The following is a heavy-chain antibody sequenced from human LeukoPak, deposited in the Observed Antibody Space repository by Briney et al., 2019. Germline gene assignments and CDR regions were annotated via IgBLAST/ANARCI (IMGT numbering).Heavy chain of an antibody. CDR3: AREGQVVGRTMSDY. Sequence: ASVKVSCKASGYTFTSHAMNWVRQAPGQGLEWLGWINTNTGNPTYAQGFTGRFVFSLDTSVSTAYLQISSLKAEDTAVYYCAREGQVVGRTMSDYWGQGTLVTVSS. D-gene: IGHD1-26*01. CDR2: INTNTGNP. CDR1: GYTFTSHA. J-gene: IGHJ4*02. V-gene: IGHV7-4-1*02.